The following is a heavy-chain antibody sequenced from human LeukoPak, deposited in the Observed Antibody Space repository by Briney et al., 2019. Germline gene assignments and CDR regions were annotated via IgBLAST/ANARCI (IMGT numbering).Heavy chain of an antibody. D-gene: IGHD2-21*02. CDR3: ARRPPMLAYCGGDCYNPPDY. V-gene: IGHV5-51*01. J-gene: IGHJ4*02. CDR1: GYTFTSYW. CDR2: IYPGDSDT. Sequence: GESLKISCKGSGYTFTSYWIGWVRQMPGKGLGWMGIIYPGDSDTRYSPSFQGQVTISADKSISTAYLQWSSLKASDTAMYYCARRPPMLAYCGGDCYNPPDYWGQGTLVTVSS.